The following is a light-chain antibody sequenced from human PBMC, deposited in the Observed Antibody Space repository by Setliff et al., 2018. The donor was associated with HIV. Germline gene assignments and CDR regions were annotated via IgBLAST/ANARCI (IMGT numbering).Light chain of an antibody. Sequence: QSALTQPASVSGSPGQSITISCTGTSSDVGGYNYVSWYQQHPGKAPKLMIYEVSNRPSGVSNRFSGSKSGNTASLTISGLQAEVEADYYCSSYTTDSGVFGTGTKVTV. CDR2: EVS. J-gene: IGLJ1*01. V-gene: IGLV2-14*01. CDR3: SSYTTDSGV. CDR1: SSDVGGYNY.